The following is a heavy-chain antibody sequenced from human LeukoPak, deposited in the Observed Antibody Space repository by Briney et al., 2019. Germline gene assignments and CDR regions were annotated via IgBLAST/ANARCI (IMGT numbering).Heavy chain of an antibody. CDR2: MNQDGSEK. Sequence: PGGSLRLSCAASGFTFGTYWMTWVRQAPGKGLEWVATMNQDGSEKYYVDSVKGRFTISRDNVKNALYLQMNSLRVEDTAVYYCGSPRFGYWGQGTLVTVSS. V-gene: IGHV3-7*01. J-gene: IGHJ4*02. CDR3: GSPRFGY. D-gene: IGHD3-10*02. CDR1: GFTFGTYW.